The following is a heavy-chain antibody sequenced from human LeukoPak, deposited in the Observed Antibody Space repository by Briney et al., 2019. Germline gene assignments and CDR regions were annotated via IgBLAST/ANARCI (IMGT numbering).Heavy chain of an antibody. Sequence: SETLSLTCTISGGSISSYCWSWIRQPPGKGLEWIGYVDYRGNTNYNPSLKSRVTISIDTSKSLFSLKLNSVTAADTAVYYCARVEVGAANRQWYGMDVWGQGTTVTVPS. CDR2: VDYRGNT. V-gene: IGHV4-59*01. CDR3: ARVEVGAANRQWYGMDV. CDR1: GGSISSYC. D-gene: IGHD2-15*01. J-gene: IGHJ6*02.